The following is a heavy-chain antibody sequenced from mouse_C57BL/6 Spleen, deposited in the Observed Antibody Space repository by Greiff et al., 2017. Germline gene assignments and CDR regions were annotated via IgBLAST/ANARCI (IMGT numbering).Heavy chain of an antibody. D-gene: IGHD2-3*01. CDR1: GFTFSSYG. CDR2: ISSGGSYT. CDR3: ARVYDGYLLDY. Sequence: EVHLVESGGDLVKPGGSLKLSCAASGFTFSSYGMSWVRQTPDKRLEWVATISSGGSYTYYPDSVKGRFTISRDNAKNTLYLQMSSLKSEDTAMYYCARVYDGYLLDYWGQGTTLTVSS. V-gene: IGHV5-6*01. J-gene: IGHJ2*01.